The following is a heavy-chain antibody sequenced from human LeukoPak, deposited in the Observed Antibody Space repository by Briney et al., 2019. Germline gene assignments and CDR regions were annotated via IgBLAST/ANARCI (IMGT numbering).Heavy chain of an antibody. J-gene: IGHJ4*02. CDR2: IKSKTDGGTT. CDR3: TTTVI. CDR1: GFTLSNAW. Sequence: GGFLGLFCAASGFTLSNAWVSWVRQASGKGLEWVGRIKSKTDGGTTDYAAPVKGRFTISRDDSKNTLYLQMNRLKTEDTAVYYCTTTVIWGQGTLVTVPS. V-gene: IGHV3-15*01. D-gene: IGHD3-22*01.